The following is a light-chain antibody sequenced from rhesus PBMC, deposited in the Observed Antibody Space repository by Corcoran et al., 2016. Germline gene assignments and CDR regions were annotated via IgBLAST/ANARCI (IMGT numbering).Light chain of an antibody. J-gene: IGKJ1*01. CDR1: QSLLHSDGRTY. V-gene: IGKV2-73*01. CDR2: RVS. Sequence: DIVMTQTPPSLPVTPGEPASISCRSSQSLLHSDGRTYLYWYLQKPGQPPRLLIYRVSNRFYGVPDRFSGRGSGTVFTLKISRVEAEDVGVYYCMQPLQSPWTFGQGTKVEIK. CDR3: MQPLQSPWT.